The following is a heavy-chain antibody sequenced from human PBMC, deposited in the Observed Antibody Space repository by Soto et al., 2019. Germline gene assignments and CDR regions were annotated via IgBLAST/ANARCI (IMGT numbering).Heavy chain of an antibody. V-gene: IGHV4-4*02. J-gene: IGHJ5*01. Sequence: SETLSLTCAVSGGSISSSYWWTWVRQAPGKGLQWIGGIYHSGITNYNPSLRSRVTISVDTSKNQFSLKLSSVTAADTAVYYCARERPDGSRLDSWGQGALVTVSS. CDR3: ARERPDGSRLDS. CDR1: GGSISSSYW. D-gene: IGHD6-13*01. CDR2: IYHSGIT.